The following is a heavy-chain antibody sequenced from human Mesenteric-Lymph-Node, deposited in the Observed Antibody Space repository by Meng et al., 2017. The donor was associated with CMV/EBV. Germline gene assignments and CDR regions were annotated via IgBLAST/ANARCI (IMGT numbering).Heavy chain of an antibody. CDR3: ARDISGRWSVTPDY. CDR2: IYYTGST. D-gene: IGHD2-15*01. V-gene: IGHV4-39*07. CDR1: GGPISSSSFY. J-gene: IGHJ4*02. Sequence: SETLSLTCTVSGGPISSSSFYWTWIRQPPGKGLELIGTIYYTGSTYYSPSLNSRLTMSVDTSKSQFSLTLRSVTAADSAVYYCARDISGRWSVTPDYWGQGMLVTVSS.